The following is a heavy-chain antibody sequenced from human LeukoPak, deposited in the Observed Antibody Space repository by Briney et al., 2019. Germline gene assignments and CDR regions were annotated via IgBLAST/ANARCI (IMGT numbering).Heavy chain of an antibody. D-gene: IGHD4-17*01. CDR3: AKGLPPYDYGFSSYYMDV. J-gene: IGHJ6*03. CDR1: GFTFSSYA. Sequence: GRSLRLSCAASGFTFSSYAMHWVRQAPGKGLEWVAVISYDGSNKYYADSAKGRFTISRDNSKNTLYLQMNSLRAEDTAVYYCAKGLPPYDYGFSSYYMDVWGKGTTVTVSS. CDR2: ISYDGSNK. V-gene: IGHV3-30*04.